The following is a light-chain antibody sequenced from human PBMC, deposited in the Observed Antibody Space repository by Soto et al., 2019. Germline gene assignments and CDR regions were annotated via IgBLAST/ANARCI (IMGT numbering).Light chain of an antibody. Sequence: GRATHSCRASQSVSSSYLAWYQQKPGQAPRLLIYHAISRATDIPDRFSGSGSGTGFTLTISRLGRDDFPVYSCLRYCGPALSFARGTRLEIK. CDR1: QSVSSSY. CDR3: LRYCGPALS. J-gene: IGKJ5*01. V-gene: IGKV3D-20*02. CDR2: HAI.